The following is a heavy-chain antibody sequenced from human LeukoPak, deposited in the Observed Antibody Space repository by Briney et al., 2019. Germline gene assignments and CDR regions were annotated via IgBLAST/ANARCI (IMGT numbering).Heavy chain of an antibody. CDR1: GYTFTGYY. V-gene: IGHV1-2*02. CDR3: AREGGMNGSGYHFDY. D-gene: IGHD3-10*01. J-gene: IGHJ4*02. Sequence: ASVKVSCKASGYTFTGYYMHWVRQAPGQGLEWMGWINPNSGGTNYAQKFQGRVTMTRDTSISTAYMELSRLRSDDTAVYYCAREGGMNGSGYHFDYWGQGTLVTVSS. CDR2: INPNSGGT.